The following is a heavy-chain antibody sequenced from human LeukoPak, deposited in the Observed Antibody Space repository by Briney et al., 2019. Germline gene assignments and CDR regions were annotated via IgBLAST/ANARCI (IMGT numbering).Heavy chain of an antibody. CDR3: ASQDTAMVYFDY. V-gene: IGHV4-34*01. CDR1: GGSFSGYY. Sequence: SETLSLTCAAYGGSFSGYYWSWIRQPPGKGLEWIGEINHSGSTNYNPSLKSRVTISVDTSKNQFSLKLSSVTAADTAVYYCASQDTAMVYFDYWGQGTLVSVSS. CDR2: INHSGST. D-gene: IGHD5-18*01. J-gene: IGHJ4*02.